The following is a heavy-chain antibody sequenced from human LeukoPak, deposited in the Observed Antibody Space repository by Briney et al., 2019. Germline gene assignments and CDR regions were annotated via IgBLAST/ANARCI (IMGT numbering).Heavy chain of an antibody. J-gene: IGHJ5*01. CDR3: AGGRGEYQLLSNCFDP. CDR2: INHSGST. CDR1: RGSFRGYF. Sequence: SETLSLTCAVSRGSFRGYFWCWVREPPRKGLERVGEINHSGSTNYTPSPTSRVTTPVEKTINKTHLNLNWIAAADTAGSYFAGGRGEYQLLSNCFDPWGQGTLVTVSS. V-gene: IGHV4-34*01. D-gene: IGHD2-2*01.